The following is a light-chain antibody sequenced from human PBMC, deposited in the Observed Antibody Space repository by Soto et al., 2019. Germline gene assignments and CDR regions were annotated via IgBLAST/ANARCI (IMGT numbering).Light chain of an antibody. J-gene: IGLJ2*01. Sequence: QSALTQPPSASGSPGQSVTISCTGTSSDVGGYNYVSWYQQQPGKAPKLMIYEVSKRPSGVPDRFSGSKSGNTASLTVSGLQAEDEADYYCSSYAGSNRVVFGGGTNVTVL. CDR1: SSDVGGYNY. CDR3: SSYAGSNRVV. CDR2: EVS. V-gene: IGLV2-8*01.